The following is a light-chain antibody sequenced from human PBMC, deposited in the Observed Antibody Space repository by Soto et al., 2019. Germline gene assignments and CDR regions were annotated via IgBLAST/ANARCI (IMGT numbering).Light chain of an antibody. J-gene: IGKJ5*01. CDR2: GAS. Sequence: EIVLTQSPDTLSLSPGETATLSCRASQPVIHNYLAWHQQKPGQTPRLLVYGASSRATGIPDRFSGSGSGTDFTLTISRLEPEDFAVYYCQQHGTSPITFGQGTRLEIK. CDR3: QQHGTSPIT. V-gene: IGKV3-20*01. CDR1: QPVIHNY.